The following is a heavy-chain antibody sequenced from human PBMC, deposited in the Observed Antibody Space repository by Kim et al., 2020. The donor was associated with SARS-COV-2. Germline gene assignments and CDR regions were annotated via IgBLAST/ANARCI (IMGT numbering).Heavy chain of an antibody. Sequence: ASVKVSCKASGYTFTSYGISWVRQAPGQGLEWMGWISAYNGNTNYAQKLQGRVTMTTDTSTSTAYMELRSLRSDDTAVYYCARAPTWIQLWAYYYYGMDVWGQGTTVTVSS. CDR2: ISAYNGNT. CDR1: GYTFTSYG. D-gene: IGHD5-18*01. J-gene: IGHJ6*02. CDR3: ARAPTWIQLWAYYYYGMDV. V-gene: IGHV1-18*01.